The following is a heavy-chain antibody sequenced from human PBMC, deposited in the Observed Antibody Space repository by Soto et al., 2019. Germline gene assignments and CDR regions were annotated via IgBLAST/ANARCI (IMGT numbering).Heavy chain of an antibody. CDR2: IIPCFGTA. CDR1: EATFSSYA. D-gene: IGHD6-19*01. Sequence: QVQLVQPGAEVKKPGSSLKVSCRVSEATFSSYATTWVRQAPGQGLEWMGGIIPCFGTANYAEKFQGRVTINTEESTSTDDMEMSILTSEVTDVYYCARAAVYSSCLNWFDPWGQVTLVTVSS. CDR3: ARAAVYSSCLNWFDP. V-gene: IGHV1-69*05. J-gene: IGHJ5*02.